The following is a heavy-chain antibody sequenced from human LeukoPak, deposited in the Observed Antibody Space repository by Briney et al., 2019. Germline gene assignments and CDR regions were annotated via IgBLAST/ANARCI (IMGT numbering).Heavy chain of an antibody. CDR3: AKGADGLALDYSDY. CDR1: GFTFSSYG. J-gene: IGHJ4*02. CDR2: IWYDGSNK. V-gene: IGHV3-33*06. D-gene: IGHD4-17*01. Sequence: PGGSLRLSCAASGFTFSSYGMHWVRQAPGKGLEWVAVIWYDGSNKYYADSVKGRFTISRDNSKNTLYLQMNSLRAEDTAVYYCAKGADGLALDYSDYWGQGTLVTVSS.